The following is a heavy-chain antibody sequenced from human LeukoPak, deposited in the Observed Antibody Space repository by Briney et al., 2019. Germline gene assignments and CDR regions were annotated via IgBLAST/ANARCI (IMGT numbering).Heavy chain of an antibody. CDR3: ARVDDIVVVPAAILD. Sequence: KPGASVKVSCKASGYTFTSYGISWVRQPPGEGLEWMGWISAYNGNTNYAQKLQGRVTMTTDTSTSTAYMELRSLRSDDTAVYYCARVDDIVVVPAAILDWGQGTLVTVSS. D-gene: IGHD2-2*01. J-gene: IGHJ4*02. CDR1: GYTFTSYG. V-gene: IGHV1-18*04. CDR2: ISAYNGNT.